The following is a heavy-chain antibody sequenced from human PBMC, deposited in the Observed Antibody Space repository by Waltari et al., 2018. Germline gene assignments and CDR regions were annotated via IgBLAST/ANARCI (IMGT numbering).Heavy chain of an antibody. J-gene: IGHJ4*02. CDR3: ARDRGRGLYLDT. CDR2: VRGDGKT. V-gene: IGHV4-4*02. CDR1: GDSMSTSDY. D-gene: IGHD1-1*01. Sequence: QLQLQESGPGLVKPSGTLSPICAVSGDSMSTSDYWSWVRQPPGKGLEWIGQVRGDGKTNYNPSFASRVTMSLETSTYHFALKLTSATTADTALYFCARDRGRGLYLDTWGQGTLVTVSP.